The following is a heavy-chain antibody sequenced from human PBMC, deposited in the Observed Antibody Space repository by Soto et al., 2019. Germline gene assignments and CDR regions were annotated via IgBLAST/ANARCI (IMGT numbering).Heavy chain of an antibody. Sequence: QVQLVQSGAEVKKPGSSVKVSCKASGGTFSSYAISWVRQAPGQGLEWMGGIIPIFGTANYAQKFQGRVTITADEFTSTAYMELSSLRSEDTAVYYCAREGSITMIVGEYFQHWGQGTLVTVSS. J-gene: IGHJ1*01. D-gene: IGHD3-22*01. CDR3: AREGSITMIVGEYFQH. CDR1: GGTFSSYA. V-gene: IGHV1-69*01. CDR2: IIPIFGTA.